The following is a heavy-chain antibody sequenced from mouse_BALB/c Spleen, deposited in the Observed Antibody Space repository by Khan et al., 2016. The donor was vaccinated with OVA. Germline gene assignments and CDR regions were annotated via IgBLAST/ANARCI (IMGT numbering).Heavy chain of an antibody. J-gene: IGHJ4*01. CDR2: ISYCGIT. Sequence: EVQLLESGPGLVKPSESLSLSCTVSGYTFTSGYVWYLLRKLAGSKLEMVWLISYCGITNYDASFKGRFAITRDISKNHSFLQMNSVTTEDTATYYSARAARMEYWGQGTSVTVSS. CDR3: ARAARMEY. CDR1: GYTFTSGYV. V-gene: IGHV3-1*02. D-gene: IGHD1-2*01.